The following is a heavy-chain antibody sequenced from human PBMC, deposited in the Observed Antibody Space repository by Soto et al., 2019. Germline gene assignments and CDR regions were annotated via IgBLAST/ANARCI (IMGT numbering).Heavy chain of an antibody. J-gene: IGHJ3*01. CDR3: VSSRSAIYGDALDV. CDR2: IYDDGTT. D-gene: IGHD2-2*01. CDR1: GGSISSYF. V-gene: IGHV4-59*03. Sequence: SETLSLTCSVSGGSISSYFRNWLRQPPGKGLEWIGYIYDDGTTDYNPSLKSRATILLDMSKNQFSLKLSSVTAADTAVYYCVSSRSAIYGDALDVWGQGTMVTVSS.